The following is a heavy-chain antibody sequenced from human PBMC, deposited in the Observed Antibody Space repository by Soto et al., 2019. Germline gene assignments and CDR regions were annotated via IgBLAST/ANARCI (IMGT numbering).Heavy chain of an antibody. V-gene: IGHV1-18*04. Sequence: GASVKVSCKASGYTFTSYGISWVRQAPGQGLEWMGWISAYNGNTNYAQKLQGRVTMTTDTSTSTAYMELRGLRSDDTAVYYCARSGYCSGGSCFARYYYYGMDVWGQGTTVTVSS. D-gene: IGHD2-15*01. J-gene: IGHJ6*02. CDR3: ARSGYCSGGSCFARYYYYGMDV. CDR1: GYTFTSYG. CDR2: ISAYNGNT.